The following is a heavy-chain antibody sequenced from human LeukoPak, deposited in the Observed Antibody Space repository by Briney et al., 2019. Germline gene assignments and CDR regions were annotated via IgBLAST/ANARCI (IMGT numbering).Heavy chain of an antibody. D-gene: IGHD2-2*01. V-gene: IGHV3-21*01. J-gene: IGHJ4*02. CDR3: ARDEGVRYCSSTSCLFDY. CDR2: ISSSSYI. CDR1: GFTFSSYS. Sequence: KSGGSLRLSCAASGFTFSSYSMNWVRQAPGKGPEWVSSISSSSYIYYADSVKGRFTISRDNAKNSLYLQMNSLRAEDTAVYYCARDEGVRYCSSTSCLFDYWGQGTLVTVSS.